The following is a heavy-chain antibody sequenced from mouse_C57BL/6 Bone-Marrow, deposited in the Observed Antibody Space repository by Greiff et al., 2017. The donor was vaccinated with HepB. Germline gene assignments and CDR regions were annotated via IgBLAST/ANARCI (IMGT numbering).Heavy chain of an antibody. CDR2: INPRNGGT. CDR1: GYTFTSYW. D-gene: IGHD2-3*01. Sequence: QVQLQQPGTELVKPGASVKLSCKASGYTFTSYWIHWVKQRPGQGLEWIGNINPRNGGTDYSEKFKSKATLTVDKSSSTAYMQLSSLTSEESAAYYCARGWLPCAMDYWGRGTSVTVSA. J-gene: IGHJ4*01. CDR3: ARGWLPCAMDY. V-gene: IGHV1-53*01.